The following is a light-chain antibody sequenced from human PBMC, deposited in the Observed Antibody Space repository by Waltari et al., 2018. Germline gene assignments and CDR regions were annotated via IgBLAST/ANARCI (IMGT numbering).Light chain of an antibody. Sequence: DIQMTQSPSSLSASVGDRVTITCRASQVFSNYLAWYQQKPGKVPKLLIYAASTLQSGVPSRFSGGGSGTDFTLTINSLQPEDVATYYCQKYISAPFTFGPGTKVDIK. CDR1: QVFSNY. CDR2: AAS. J-gene: IGKJ3*01. CDR3: QKYISAPFT. V-gene: IGKV1-27*01.